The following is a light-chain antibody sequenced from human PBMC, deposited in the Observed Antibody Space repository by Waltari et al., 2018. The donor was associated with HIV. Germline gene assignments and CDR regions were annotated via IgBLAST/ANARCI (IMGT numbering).Light chain of an antibody. CDR3: QHSFTLPLT. CDR2: AAS. CDR1: QIITSH. V-gene: IGKV1-39*01. J-gene: IGKJ3*01. Sequence: DIQMTQSPSSLSASVGDRVTLTCRASQIITSHLNWYQQRPGKAPKLLIYAASSLEGGVPSRFSGSGSGTDYTLTISSLQPEDFATYYCQHSFTLPLTFGPGTKVDIK.